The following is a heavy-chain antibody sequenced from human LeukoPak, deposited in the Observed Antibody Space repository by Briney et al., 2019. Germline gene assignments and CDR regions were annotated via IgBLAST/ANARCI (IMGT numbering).Heavy chain of an antibody. V-gene: IGHV3-30*03. CDR3: SSSVYAFRSRPDY. CDR2: ISYDGSNK. Sequence: GGSLRLSCAASEFTFSTYGMHWVRQAPGKGLEWVAVISYDGSNKYYTDSVKGRFTISRDNSKNTGFLQMNSLRVEDTAVYYCSSSVYAFRSRPDYWGQGTLVTVSS. J-gene: IGHJ4*02. D-gene: IGHD5/OR15-5a*01. CDR1: EFTFSTYG.